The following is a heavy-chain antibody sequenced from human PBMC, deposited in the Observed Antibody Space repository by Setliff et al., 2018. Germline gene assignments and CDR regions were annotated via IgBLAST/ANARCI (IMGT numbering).Heavy chain of an antibody. CDR2: VHYSGDS. Sequence: SETLSLTCTVSGGSMTSYYWSWIRQSPWKGLEWIGYVHYSGDSNYNPSLKSRVTMSVDTSKNQFSLNLRSVTAADTAVDYCARQPSSGSYYNPRPYYFDYWGQGTLVTVSS. J-gene: IGHJ4*02. CDR1: GGSMTSYY. V-gene: IGHV4-59*13. D-gene: IGHD3-10*01. CDR3: ARQPSSGSYYNPRPYYFDY.